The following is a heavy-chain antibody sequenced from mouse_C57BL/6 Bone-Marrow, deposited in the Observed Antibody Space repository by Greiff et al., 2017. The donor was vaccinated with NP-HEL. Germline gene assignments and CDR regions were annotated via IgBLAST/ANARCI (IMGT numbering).Heavy chain of an antibody. CDR1: GFTFSSYA. CDR3: ARDRGYDGYYSLSFDV. Sequence: EVMLVESGGGLVKPGGSLKLSCAASGFTFSSYAMSWVRQTPEKRLEWVATISDGGSYTYYPDNVKGRFTISRDNAKNNLYLQMSHLKSEDTAMYYCARDRGYDGYYSLSFDVWGTGTTVTVSS. V-gene: IGHV5-4*01. CDR2: ISDGGSYT. J-gene: IGHJ1*03. D-gene: IGHD2-3*01.